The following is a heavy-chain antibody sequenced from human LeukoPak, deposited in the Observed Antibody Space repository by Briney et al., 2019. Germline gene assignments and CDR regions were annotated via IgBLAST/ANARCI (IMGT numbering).Heavy chain of an antibody. V-gene: IGHV3-30*04. J-gene: IGHJ4*02. Sequence: PGGSLRLSCAASGFTFSSYAMHWVRQAPGKGLEWVAAISYDGSIKYSADSVKGRFTISRDNSKNALYLQMNSLRAEDTAVYYCAKALTTVTTRIVDYWGQGTLVTVSS. CDR2: ISYDGSIK. CDR3: AKALTTVTTRIVDY. CDR1: GFTFSSYA. D-gene: IGHD4-17*01.